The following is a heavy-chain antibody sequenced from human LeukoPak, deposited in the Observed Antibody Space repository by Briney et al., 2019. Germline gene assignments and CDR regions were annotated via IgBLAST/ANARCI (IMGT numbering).Heavy chain of an antibody. J-gene: IGHJ4*02. D-gene: IGHD3-22*01. CDR1: GYTFTGYY. Sequence: APVKVSCKASGYTFTGYYMHWVRQAPGQGLEWMGWINPNSGGTNYAQKFQGRVTMTRDTSISTAYMELSRLRSDDTAVYYCATQKYYYDSSGYPSDYWGQGTLVTVSS. CDR2: INPNSGGT. V-gene: IGHV1-2*02. CDR3: ATQKYYYDSSGYPSDY.